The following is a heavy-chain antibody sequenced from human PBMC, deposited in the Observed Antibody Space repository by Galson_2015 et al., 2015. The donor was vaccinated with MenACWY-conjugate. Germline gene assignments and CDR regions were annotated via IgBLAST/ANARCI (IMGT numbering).Heavy chain of an antibody. CDR3: ARRSGLTNDAFDF. Sequence: SVKVSCKASGYTFTSYGFSWVRQAPGQGLEWIGWISAYNGNINYAQKFQGRVTMTTDTSTSTAYMELRSLRSDDTAVYYCARRSGLTNDAFDFWGQGTMVTVSS. CDR2: ISAYNGNI. CDR1: GYTFTSYG. V-gene: IGHV1-18*01. J-gene: IGHJ3*01. D-gene: IGHD6-19*01.